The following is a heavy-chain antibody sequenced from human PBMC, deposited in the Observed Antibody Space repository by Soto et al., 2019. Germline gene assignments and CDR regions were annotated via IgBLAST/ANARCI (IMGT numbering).Heavy chain of an antibody. CDR1: GFTFSSYA. CDR3: AQAPTPDTYYYDSSGYYFGYY. Sequence: GGSLRLSCAASGFTFSSYAMSWVRQAPGKGLEWVSAISGSGGSTYYADSVKGRFTISRDNSKNTLYLQMNSLRAEDTAVYYCAQAPTPDTYYYDSSGYYFGYYWGQGTLVTVSS. J-gene: IGHJ4*02. CDR2: ISGSGGST. D-gene: IGHD3-22*01. V-gene: IGHV3-23*01.